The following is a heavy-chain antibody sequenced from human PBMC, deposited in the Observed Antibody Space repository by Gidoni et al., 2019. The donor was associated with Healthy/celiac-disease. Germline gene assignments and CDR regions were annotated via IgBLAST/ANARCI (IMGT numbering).Heavy chain of an antibody. CDR2: ISSSSSYI. J-gene: IGHJ6*02. Sequence: EVQLVESGGGLVKPGGSLRLSCAASGFTFSSYSMNWVRQAPGKGLDWVSSISSSSSYIYYADSVKGRFTISRDNAKNSLYLQMNSLRAEDTAVYYCARSRSPSGMDVWGQGTTVTVSS. CDR3: ARSRSPSGMDV. D-gene: IGHD2-2*01. V-gene: IGHV3-21*01. CDR1: GFTFSSYS.